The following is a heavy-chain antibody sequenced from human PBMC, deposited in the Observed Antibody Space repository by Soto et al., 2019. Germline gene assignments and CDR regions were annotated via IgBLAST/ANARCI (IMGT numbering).Heavy chain of an antibody. CDR3: ARKVLSSGYTTLKFDY. J-gene: IGHJ4*02. D-gene: IGHD3-22*01. V-gene: IGHV4-30-4*01. CDR2: IYYSGST. CDR1: GGSVSSDNYY. Sequence: PSETLSLTCTVSGGSVSSDNYYLCWIRQPPGKGLEWIGYIYYSGSTYYNPSLKSRFTISVDTSKTQFSLKLNSVTAADTAVYYCARKVLSSGYTTLKFDYWGQGNMVTVS.